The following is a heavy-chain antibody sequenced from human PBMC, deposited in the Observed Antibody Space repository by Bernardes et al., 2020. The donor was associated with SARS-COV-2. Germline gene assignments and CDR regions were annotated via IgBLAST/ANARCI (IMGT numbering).Heavy chain of an antibody. Sequence: VGSLSLSCAASGFTVGSYAMSWVRQAPGQGLEWVSGISGSGDITNYADSVKGRFTISRDISKNTVSLQMNTLRAGDTAIYYCAKDYCDSDCDFFDHWGQGTLVTVSS. D-gene: IGHD2-21*02. CDR2: ISGSGDIT. V-gene: IGHV3-23*01. CDR1: GFTVGSYA. J-gene: IGHJ4*02. CDR3: AKDYCDSDCDFFDH.